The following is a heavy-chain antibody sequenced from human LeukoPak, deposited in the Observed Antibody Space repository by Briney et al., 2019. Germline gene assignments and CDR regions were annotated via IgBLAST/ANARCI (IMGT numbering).Heavy chain of an antibody. Sequence: SETLSLTCTVSGGSISSGDYYWSWIHQPPGTGLEWIGYIYYSGSTYYNPSLKSRVTISVDTSKNQFSLKLSSVTAADTAVYYCARGLWGKTFDYWGQGTLVTVSS. CDR3: ARGLWGKTFDY. D-gene: IGHD3-16*01. CDR2: IYYSGST. J-gene: IGHJ4*02. V-gene: IGHV4-30-4*01. CDR1: GGSISSGDYY.